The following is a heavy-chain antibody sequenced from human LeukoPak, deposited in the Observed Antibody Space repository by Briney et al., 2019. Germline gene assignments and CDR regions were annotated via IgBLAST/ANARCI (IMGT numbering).Heavy chain of an antibody. D-gene: IGHD3-22*01. CDR1: GGTFSSYA. J-gene: IGHJ4*02. V-gene: IGHV1-69*05. CDR2: IIPIFGTA. Sequence: SVKVSCKASGGTFSSYAISWVRLAPGQGLEWMGRIIPIFGTANYAQKFQGRVTITTDESTSTAYMELSSLRSEDTAVYYCARDYGSGYPFDYWGQGTLVTVSS. CDR3: ARDYGSGYPFDY.